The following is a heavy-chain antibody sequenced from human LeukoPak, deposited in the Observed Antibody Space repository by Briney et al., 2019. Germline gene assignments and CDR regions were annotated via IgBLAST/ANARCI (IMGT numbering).Heavy chain of an antibody. D-gene: IGHD6-13*01. J-gene: IGHJ4*02. CDR1: GYTFTSYD. V-gene: IGHV1-8*01. Sequence: ASVKVSCEASGYTFTSYDINWVRQATGQGLEWMGWMNPNSGNTGYAQKFQGRVTMTRNTSISTAYMELSSLRSEDTAVYYCARGSGYLAAAGTDGDYWGQGTLVTVSS. CDR2: MNPNSGNT. CDR3: ARGSGYLAAAGTDGDY.